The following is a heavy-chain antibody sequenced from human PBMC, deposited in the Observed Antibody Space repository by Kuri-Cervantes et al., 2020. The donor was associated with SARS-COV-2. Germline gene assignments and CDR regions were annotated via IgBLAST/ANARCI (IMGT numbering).Heavy chain of an antibody. CDR3: AKYGTDDYLSTYFGRGSWFDP. D-gene: IGHD3-3*01. V-gene: IGHV4-34*10. CDR2: INHSGST. Sequence: SETLSLTCAVYGGSFSGYNWNWIRQPPGKGLEWIGEINHSGSTNYNPSVQSRVAISADTAKNQFSLKLSSVTAADTAIYFCAKYGTDDYLSTYFGRGSWFDPWGQGTLVTVSS. CDR1: GGSFSGYN. J-gene: IGHJ5*02.